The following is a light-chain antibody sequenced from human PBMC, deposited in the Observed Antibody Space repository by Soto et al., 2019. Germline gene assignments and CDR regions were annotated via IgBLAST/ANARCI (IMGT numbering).Light chain of an antibody. CDR2: DAS. J-gene: IGKJ5*01. CDR1: QSVSSNN. Sequence: EIVLTQSPGTLSLSPGETATLSCRASQSVSSNNLAWYHQKPGQTPRLLIYDASSRATGIPDRFSGSGSGTDFTLTISRLEPEDFAVYYCQQYDNSITFGQGTRLE. V-gene: IGKV3-20*01. CDR3: QQYDNSIT.